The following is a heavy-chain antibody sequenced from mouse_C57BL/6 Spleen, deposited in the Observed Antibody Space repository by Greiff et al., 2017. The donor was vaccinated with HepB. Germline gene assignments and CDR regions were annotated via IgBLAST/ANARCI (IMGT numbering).Heavy chain of an antibody. Sequence: EVQVVESGGGLVKPGGSLKLSCAASGFTFSDYGMHWVRQAPEKGLEWVAYISSGSSTIYYADTVKGRFTISRDNAKNTLFLQMTSLRSEDTAMYYCASSLLYYAMDYWGQGTSVTVSS. CDR2: ISSGSSTI. J-gene: IGHJ4*01. CDR3: ASSLLYYAMDY. D-gene: IGHD6-1*01. CDR1: GFTFSDYG. V-gene: IGHV5-17*01.